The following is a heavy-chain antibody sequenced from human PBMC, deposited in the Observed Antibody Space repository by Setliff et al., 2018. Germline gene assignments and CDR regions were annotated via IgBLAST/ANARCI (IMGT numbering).Heavy chain of an antibody. CDR2: IYYRGTT. J-gene: IGHJ4*02. D-gene: IGHD1-1*01. V-gene: IGHV4-39*01. Sequence: ETLSLTCNVSGGAMDSGVYYWGWIRQPPGKGLEWIGRIYYRGTTYYNSSLKSRVTISVDTSKNQFSLRLSSVTAADTAVYYCARTGTYRYFDYWGRGTLVTVSS. CDR1: GGAMDSGVYY. CDR3: ARTGTYRYFDY.